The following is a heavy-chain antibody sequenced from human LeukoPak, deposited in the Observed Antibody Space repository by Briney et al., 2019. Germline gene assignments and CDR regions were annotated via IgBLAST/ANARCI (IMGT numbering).Heavy chain of an antibody. J-gene: IGHJ4*02. V-gene: IGHV4-59*08. D-gene: IGHD2-8*01. CDR2: IYYSGST. CDR3: ARRTRGCTNGVCYAPFDY. CDR1: GGSISSYY. Sequence: PSETLSLTCTVSGGSISSYYWSWIRQPPGKGLEWIGYIYYSGSTNYNPSLKSRVTISVDTSKNQFSLKLSSVTAADTAVYYCARRTRGCTNGVCYAPFDYWGQGTLVTVSS.